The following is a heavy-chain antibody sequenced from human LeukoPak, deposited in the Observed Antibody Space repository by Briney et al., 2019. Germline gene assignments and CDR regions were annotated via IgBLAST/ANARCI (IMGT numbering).Heavy chain of an antibody. V-gene: IGHV3-23*01. Sequence: GGSLRLSCAASGFTFSSYGMSWVRQAPGKGLEWVSAISGSGGSTYYADSVKGRFTISRDNSKNTLYLQMNSLRAEDTAVYYCAKAGNYYGSGSYSNYWGQGTLVTVSS. CDR2: ISGSGGST. CDR1: GFTFSSYG. J-gene: IGHJ4*02. CDR3: AKAGNYYGSGSYSNY. D-gene: IGHD3-10*01.